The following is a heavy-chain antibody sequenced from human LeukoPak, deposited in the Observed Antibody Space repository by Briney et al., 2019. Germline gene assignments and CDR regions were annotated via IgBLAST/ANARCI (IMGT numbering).Heavy chain of an antibody. J-gene: IGHJ5*02. CDR1: GYTFTNYD. CDR3: ARRNFDWFDP. Sequence: GASVTVSCKASGYTFTNYDINWVRQATGQGLEWMGWMNPNSGKAGYAHKFQGRGTITRNPSITTAYMELSSLRSEDTAVYYCARRNFDWFDPWGQGTLVTVSS. CDR2: MNPNSGKA. V-gene: IGHV1-8*03.